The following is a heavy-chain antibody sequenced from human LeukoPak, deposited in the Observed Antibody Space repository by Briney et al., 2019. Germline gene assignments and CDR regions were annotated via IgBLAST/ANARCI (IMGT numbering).Heavy chain of an antibody. V-gene: IGHV4-39*01. CDR2: IYYSGST. Sequence: SETLSLTYTVSGGSISSSSYYWGWIRQPPGKGLEWIGSIYYSGSTYYNPSLKSRVTISVDTSKNQFSLKLSSVTAADTAVYYCARRRALAAAGVDYWGQGTLVTVSS. CDR3: ARRRALAAAGVDY. J-gene: IGHJ4*02. CDR1: GGSISSSSYY. D-gene: IGHD6-13*01.